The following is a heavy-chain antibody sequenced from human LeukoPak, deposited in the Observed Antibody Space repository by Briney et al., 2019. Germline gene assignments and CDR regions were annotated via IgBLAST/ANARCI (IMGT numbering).Heavy chain of an antibody. D-gene: IGHD2-15*01. J-gene: IGHJ4*02. CDR2: ISASGVNT. CDR1: EFTFNTYD. Sequence: GGSLRLSCAASEFTFNTYDMNWVRQAPGKGLEWVSAISASGVNTYYADSVKGRFTISRDNSKNTLYLQMNSLSPEDTAVYYCAKKMLVVEVGNYFDYWGQGTLVTVSS. V-gene: IGHV3-23*01. CDR3: AKKMLVVEVGNYFDY.